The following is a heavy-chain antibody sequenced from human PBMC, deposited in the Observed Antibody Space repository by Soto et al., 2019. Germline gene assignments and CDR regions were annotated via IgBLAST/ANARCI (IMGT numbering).Heavy chain of an antibody. CDR1: GGSISSGGYY. CDR3: ARAPIVVVPAAPTLLDY. J-gene: IGHJ4*02. CDR2: IYYSGST. D-gene: IGHD2-2*01. V-gene: IGHV4-31*03. Sequence: QVQLQESGPGLVKPSQTLSLTCTVSGGSISSGGYYWSWIRQHPGKGLEWIGYIYYSGSTYYNPSLNSRVTISVDTSKNQFSLKLSSVTAADTAVYYCARAPIVVVPAAPTLLDYWGQGTLVTVSS.